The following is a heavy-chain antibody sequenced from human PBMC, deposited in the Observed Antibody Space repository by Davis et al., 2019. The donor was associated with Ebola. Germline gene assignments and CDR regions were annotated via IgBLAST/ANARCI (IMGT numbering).Heavy chain of an antibody. V-gene: IGHV3-7*03. Sequence: GESLKISCAASGFTFSSYSMSWVRQAPGKGPEWLANINQGGSEKYYVEFVKGRFRMSRDNARNSLFLQMNSLRVEDTAVYYCVTGRLGYDERTLDFWGQGTLVTVSS. CDR1: GFTFSSYS. D-gene: IGHD2-15*01. J-gene: IGHJ4*02. CDR3: VTGRLGYDERTLDF. CDR2: INQGGSEK.